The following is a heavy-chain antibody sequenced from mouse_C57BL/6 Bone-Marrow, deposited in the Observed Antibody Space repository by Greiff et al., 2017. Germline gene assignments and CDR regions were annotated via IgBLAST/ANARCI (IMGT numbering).Heavy chain of an antibody. CDR3: TGKVYAMDY. Sequence: EVKLVESGGGLVQPGGSMKLSCVASGFTFSNYWMNCVRQSPEKGLEWVAQIRLKSDNYATHYAESVKGMFTISRDDSKSSVYLQMNNLRAEDTGIYYCTGKVYAMDYWGQGTSVTVSS. CDR1: GFTFSNYW. V-gene: IGHV6-3*01. J-gene: IGHJ4*01. CDR2: IRLKSDNYAT.